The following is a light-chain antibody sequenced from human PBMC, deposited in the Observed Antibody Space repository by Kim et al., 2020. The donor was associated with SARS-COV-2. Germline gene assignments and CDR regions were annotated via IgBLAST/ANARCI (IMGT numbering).Light chain of an antibody. Sequence: QPVLTQSPSASASLGASVKLTCTLSSGHSSYAIAWHQQQPEKRPRYLMKLNTDGSHTKGDGIPDRFSGSLSGAERYLSISSLQSEDEADYYCQTWGAGIRVFGGGTQLTVL. CDR2: LNTDGSH. CDR1: SGHSSYA. J-gene: IGLJ2*01. V-gene: IGLV4-69*01. CDR3: QTWGAGIRV.